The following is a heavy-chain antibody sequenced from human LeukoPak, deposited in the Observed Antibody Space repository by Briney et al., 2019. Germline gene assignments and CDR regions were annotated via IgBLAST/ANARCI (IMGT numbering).Heavy chain of an antibody. CDR2: INLNSGGS. D-gene: IGHD2/OR15-2a*01. CDR1: GYTFTDYY. J-gene: IGHJ5*02. CDR3: ARATCNTDCAGFDP. Sequence: ASVKVSCESSGYTFTDYYMHWVRQAPGQGLEWMGWINLNSGGSHSAQKFQGRVTMTRDTSISIAYMELSGLRADDTAVYYCARATCNTDCAGFDPWGQGTLVTVSS. V-gene: IGHV1-2*02.